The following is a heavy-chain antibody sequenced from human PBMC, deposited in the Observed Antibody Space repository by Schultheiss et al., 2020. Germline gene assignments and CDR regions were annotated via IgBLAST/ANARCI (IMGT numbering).Heavy chain of an antibody. J-gene: IGHJ5*02. CDR3: AAGGRYYYGSDPDWFDP. Sequence: GESLKISCKASGGTFSSYDINWVRQATGQGLEWMGWMNPNSGNTGYAQKFQGRVTMTRDTSISTAYMELSRLRSDDTAVYYCAAGGRYYYGSDPDWFDPWGQGTLVTVSS. D-gene: IGHD3-10*01. V-gene: IGHV1-8*02. CDR2: MNPNSGNT. CDR1: GGTFSSYD.